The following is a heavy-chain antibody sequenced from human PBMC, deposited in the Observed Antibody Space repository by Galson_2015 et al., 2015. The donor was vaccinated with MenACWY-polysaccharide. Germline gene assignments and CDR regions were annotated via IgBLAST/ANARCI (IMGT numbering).Heavy chain of an antibody. V-gene: IGHV3-30-3*01. J-gene: IGHJ5*02. Sequence: SLRLSCAAAGFNLNIHTMHWVRQAPGKGLEWVALISSDGDDKYYADSVKGRFTISRDNHKNMVFLEMNSLRAEDTAVYYCVRDGGGGNGWYWFDLWGQGTRVTVSS. D-gene: IGHD6-19*01. CDR3: VRDGGGGNGWYWFDL. CDR2: ISSDGDDK. CDR1: GFNLNIHT.